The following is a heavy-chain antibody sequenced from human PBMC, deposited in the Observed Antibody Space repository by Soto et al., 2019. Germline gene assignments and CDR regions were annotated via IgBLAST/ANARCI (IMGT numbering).Heavy chain of an antibody. J-gene: IGHJ5*02. D-gene: IGHD2-2*01. Sequence: QLQLQESGPGLVKPSETLSLTCTVSGGSISSSSYYWGWIRQPPGKGLEWIGSIYYSGSTYYNPSLKSRVTLSVDTSKNQFSLKLSSVTAADTAVYYCARADIVVVPAAISSGFDPWGQGTLVTVSS. V-gene: IGHV4-39*01. CDR2: IYYSGST. CDR3: ARADIVVVPAAISSGFDP. CDR1: GGSISSSSYY.